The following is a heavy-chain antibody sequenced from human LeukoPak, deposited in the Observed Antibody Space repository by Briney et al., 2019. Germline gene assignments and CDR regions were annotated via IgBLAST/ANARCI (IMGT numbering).Heavy chain of an antibody. V-gene: IGHV3-30*03. CDR3: ARDSLIVPAAIGGWFDP. CDR1: GFTFG. D-gene: IGHD2-2*01. CDR2: ISYDGSNK. J-gene: IGHJ5*02. Sequence: GRSLRLSCAASGFTFGMHWVRQAPGKGLEWVAVISYDGSNKYYADSVKGRFTISRDNSKNTLYLQMNSLRAEDTAVYYCARDSLIVPAAIGGWFDPWGQGTLLTVSS.